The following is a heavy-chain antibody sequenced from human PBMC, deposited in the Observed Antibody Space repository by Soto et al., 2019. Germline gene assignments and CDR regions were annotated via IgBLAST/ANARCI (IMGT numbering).Heavy chain of an antibody. J-gene: IGHJ2*01. CDR3: ARAPMLRGVMACYFDL. CDR2: IIPLLGIA. CDR1: GGTFSSYT. Sequence: QVQLVQSGAEVKKPGSSVKVSCKASGGTFSSYTISWVRQAPGQGLEWMGRIIPLLGIANYAQKFQGRVTLPADNSPSSAYMELSSLRSEDTAVYYCARAPMLRGVMACYFDLLRRRTLVTLSS. D-gene: IGHD3-10*01. V-gene: IGHV1-69*02.